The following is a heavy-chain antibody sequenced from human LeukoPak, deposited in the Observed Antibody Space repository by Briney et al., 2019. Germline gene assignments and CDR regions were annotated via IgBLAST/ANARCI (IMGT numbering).Heavy chain of an antibody. CDR1: GHTFSTYY. V-gene: IGHV1-46*01. Sequence: ASVKVTCKASGHTFSTYYMHWVRQAPGQGLEWMGMINPSGGSTSYAQKFQGRVTMTRDTSTSTVYMELSSLRSGDTAVYYCAISSVDYGSGTYYMYFQHWGQGTVVTVSS. J-gene: IGHJ1*01. CDR2: INPSGGST. CDR3: AISSVDYGSGTYYMYFQH. D-gene: IGHD3-10*01.